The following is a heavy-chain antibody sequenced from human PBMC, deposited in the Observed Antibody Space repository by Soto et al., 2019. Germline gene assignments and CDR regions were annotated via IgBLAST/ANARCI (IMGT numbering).Heavy chain of an antibody. CDR2: IYPGDSDT. V-gene: IGHV5-51*03. D-gene: IGHD3-10*01. CDR1: GYSFTSYW. CDR3: ARRVITMVREPHPPADERNYYYYYMDV. J-gene: IGHJ6*03. Sequence: EVQLVQSGAEVKKPGESLKISCKGSGYSFTSYWIGWVRQMPGKGLEWMGIIYPGDSDTRYSPSFQGQVTISADKSISTAYLQWSSLKASDTAMYYCARRVITMVREPHPPADERNYYYYYMDVWGKGTTVTVSS.